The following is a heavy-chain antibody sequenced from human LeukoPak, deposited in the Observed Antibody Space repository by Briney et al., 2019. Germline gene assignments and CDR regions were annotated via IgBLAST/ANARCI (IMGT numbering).Heavy chain of an antibody. CDR2: IYYSGST. Sequence: SETLSLTCTVSGGSLSSYFWSWIRQPPGKGLEWIGYIYYSGSTNYNPSLKSRVTISVDTSKNQFSLKLSSVTAADTAVYYCARGSHYGSGSYRAFDIWGQGTMVTVSS. J-gene: IGHJ3*02. D-gene: IGHD3-10*01. CDR3: ARGSHYGSGSYRAFDI. CDR1: GGSLSSYF. V-gene: IGHV4-59*01.